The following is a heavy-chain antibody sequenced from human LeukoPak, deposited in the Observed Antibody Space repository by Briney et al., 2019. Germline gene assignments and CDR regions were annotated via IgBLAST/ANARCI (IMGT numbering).Heavy chain of an antibody. CDR2: IYSSGST. CDR3: ASVDYNWNYFHY. Sequence: TSETLSLTCTVSGGSVSGSNYFWGWIRQPPGKGLEWIGSIYSSGSTYYNLSLKSRVTISVDTSKNQFSLKLSSVTAADPAVYYCASVDYNWNYFHYWGQGTLVTVSS. CDR1: GGSVSGSNYF. V-gene: IGHV4-39*01. D-gene: IGHD1-20*01. J-gene: IGHJ4*02.